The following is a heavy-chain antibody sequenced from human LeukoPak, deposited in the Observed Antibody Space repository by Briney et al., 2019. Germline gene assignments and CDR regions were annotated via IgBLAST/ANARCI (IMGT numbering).Heavy chain of an antibody. Sequence: SETLSLTCAVYGGSFSGYYWSWIRQPPGKGLEWIGEINHSGSTNYNPSLKSRVAISVDTSKNQFSLKLSSVTAADTAVYYCARERTLVVGARYWFDPWGQGTLVTVSS. CDR3: ARERTLVVGARYWFDP. V-gene: IGHV4-34*01. J-gene: IGHJ5*02. D-gene: IGHD1-26*01. CDR1: GGSFSGYY. CDR2: INHSGST.